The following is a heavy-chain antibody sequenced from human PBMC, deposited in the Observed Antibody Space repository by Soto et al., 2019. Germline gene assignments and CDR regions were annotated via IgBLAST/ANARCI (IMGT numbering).Heavy chain of an antibody. CDR3: RSSSRYSTDV. CDR2: IYATGNN. D-gene: IGHD6-13*01. J-gene: IGHJ6*02. V-gene: IGHV4-39*01. Sequence: QLQLQESGPGLVKPSETLSLTCTVSGGSITSSFYWGWIRQPPGKGLEWIGSIYATGNNYYNPSLKGRVTISPDTSKNQFSLNLISVTAADTAVYYCRSSSRYSTDVWGQGATVTVSS. CDR1: GGSITSSFY.